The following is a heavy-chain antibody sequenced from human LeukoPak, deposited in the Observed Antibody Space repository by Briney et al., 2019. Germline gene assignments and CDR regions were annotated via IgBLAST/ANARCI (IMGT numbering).Heavy chain of an antibody. J-gene: IGHJ4*02. Sequence: SETLSLTCTVSGYSISSGYYWGWIRQPPGKGLEWIGSIYHSGSTYYNPSLKSRVTISVDTSKNQFSLKLSSVTAADTAVYYCARRWFGESLDYWGQGTLVTVSS. CDR2: IYHSGST. D-gene: IGHD3-10*01. V-gene: IGHV4-38-2*02. CDR3: ARRWFGESLDY. CDR1: GYSISSGYY.